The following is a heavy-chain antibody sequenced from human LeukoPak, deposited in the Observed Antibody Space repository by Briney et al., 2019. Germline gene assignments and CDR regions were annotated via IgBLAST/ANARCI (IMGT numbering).Heavy chain of an antibody. Sequence: PSETLSLTCTVSGGSINSGDYGGSWIRHPPRKGLEWVAYMYYSGSTYYNPSLKSRVTMSADTSKNQLSLKLSSVTAAETAVYYCARPYYYDSRIDPWGQGILVTVSS. CDR2: MYYSGST. V-gene: IGHV4-30-4*01. CDR1: GGSINSGDYG. D-gene: IGHD3-22*01. J-gene: IGHJ5*02. CDR3: ARPYYYDSRIDP.